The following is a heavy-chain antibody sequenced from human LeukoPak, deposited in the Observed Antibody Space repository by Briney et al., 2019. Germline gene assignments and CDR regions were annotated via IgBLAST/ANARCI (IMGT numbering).Heavy chain of an antibody. CDR3: ARDSADFTMTAVAY. Sequence: GGSLRLSCAASGFTFSDYYMSWIRQAPGKGLEWVSYISSSSSYTNYADSVKGRFTISRDNSKNTLYLQLNSLRAEDTAVYYCARDSADFTMTAVAYWGQGTLVTVSS. CDR2: ISSSSSYT. J-gene: IGHJ4*02. D-gene: IGHD2-21*02. CDR1: GFTFSDYY. V-gene: IGHV3-11*06.